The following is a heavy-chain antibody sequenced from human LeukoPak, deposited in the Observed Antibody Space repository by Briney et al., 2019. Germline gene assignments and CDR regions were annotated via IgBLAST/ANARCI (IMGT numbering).Heavy chain of an antibody. CDR2: INPNSGGT. Sequence: ASVKVSCKASGYTFTSYDINWVRQATGQGLEWMGWINPNSGGTNYAQKFQGRVTMTRDTSISTAYMELSRLRSDDTAVYYCARLTRGGIFGVVPPRRPHWFDPWGQGTLVTVSS. CDR1: GYTFTSYD. CDR3: ARLTRGGIFGVVPPRRPHWFDP. V-gene: IGHV1-2*02. D-gene: IGHD3-3*01. J-gene: IGHJ5*02.